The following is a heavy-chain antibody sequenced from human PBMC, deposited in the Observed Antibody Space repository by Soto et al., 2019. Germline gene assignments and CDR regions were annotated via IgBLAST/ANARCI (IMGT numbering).Heavy chain of an antibody. Sequence: SQTLSLTCVISGDSVSSNGACWNWIRQPPSRGLQWLGRIYYRSKWFHDYAASVESRMAINPGTSRNQFSLQLNYVTPEDTAVYYCARVHCSAGTCLDGLDFWGQGTTVTVSS. D-gene: IGHD2-15*01. J-gene: IGHJ6*02. CDR3: ARVHCSAGTCLDGLDF. CDR1: GDSVSSNGAC. V-gene: IGHV6-1*01. CDR2: IYYRSKWFH.